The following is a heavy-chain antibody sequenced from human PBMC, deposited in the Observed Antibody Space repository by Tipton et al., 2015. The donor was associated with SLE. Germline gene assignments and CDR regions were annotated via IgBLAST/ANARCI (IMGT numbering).Heavy chain of an antibody. D-gene: IGHD3-16*01. CDR1: GFTFSNYW. CDR3: ARVGGSPTSEYYYYGMDV. V-gene: IGHV3-74*01. Sequence: SLRLSCAASGFTFSNYWMHWVRQAPGKGLVWVSRINSDGSSTSYADSVKGRFTISRDNAKNTLHLQMNSLRAEDTAVYYCARVGGSPTSEYYYYGMDVWGQGTTVTVSS. J-gene: IGHJ6*02. CDR2: INSDGSST.